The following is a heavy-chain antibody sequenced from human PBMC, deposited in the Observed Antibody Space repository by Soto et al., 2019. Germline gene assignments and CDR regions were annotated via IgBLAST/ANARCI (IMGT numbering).Heavy chain of an antibody. V-gene: IGHV1-69*13. J-gene: IGHJ4*02. CDR3: AIVPYYYDSSGYMGIFDY. CDR2: IIPIFGTA. Sequence: GASVKVSCKASGGTFSSYAISWVRQAPGQGLEWMGGIIPIFGTANYAQKFQGRVTITADESTSTAYMELSSLRSEDTAVYYCAIVPYYYDSSGYMGIFDYWGQGTLVTVSS. CDR1: GGTFSSYA. D-gene: IGHD3-22*01.